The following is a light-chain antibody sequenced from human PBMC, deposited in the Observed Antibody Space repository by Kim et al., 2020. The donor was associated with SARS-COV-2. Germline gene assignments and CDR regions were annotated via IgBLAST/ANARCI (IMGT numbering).Light chain of an antibody. CDR2: SNN. V-gene: IGLV1-44*01. CDR3: AVWDDSLKQGV. J-gene: IGLJ3*02. CDR1: SPNIGSNN. Sequence: ELTQPPSASGTPGQRVTISCSGSSPNIGSNNVVWYQQLPGAAPNLLIYSNNQRPSGIPDRFSGSRSGTSASLAISGLQSGDEADYYCAVWDDSLKQGVFGGGTQLTVL.